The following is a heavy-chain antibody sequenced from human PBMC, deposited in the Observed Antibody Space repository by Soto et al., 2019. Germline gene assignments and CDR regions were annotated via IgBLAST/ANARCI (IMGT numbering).Heavy chain of an antibody. CDR3: ARDSNWFDP. CDR1: GDTFSTNL. J-gene: IGHJ5*02. V-gene: IGHV1-18*01. Sequence: QVQLVQSGAEVKKPGASVKVSCKASGDTFSTNLITWVRQAPGQGLEWMGWISVHNGKTSYAQNFQGRVTMTTDTTTRTAYMELRSLRSDDTAVFYCARDSNWFDPWGQGTLVTVSS. CDR2: ISVHNGKT.